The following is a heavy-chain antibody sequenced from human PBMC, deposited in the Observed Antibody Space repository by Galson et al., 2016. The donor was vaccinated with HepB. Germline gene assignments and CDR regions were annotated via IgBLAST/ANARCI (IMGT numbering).Heavy chain of an antibody. J-gene: IGHJ4*02. CDR1: AFPFNTYS. V-gene: IGHV3-21*01. CDR3: ARDRPVEL. CDR2: ITSSGTDI. Sequence: SLRLSCAASAFPFNTYSMKWVRQAPGKGLEWVSFITSSGTDIYYADSVKGRFTISRDNAKNSLYPQMDNLRVDDTAVYYCARDRPVELWGQGTLVTVSS. D-gene: IGHD1-26*01.